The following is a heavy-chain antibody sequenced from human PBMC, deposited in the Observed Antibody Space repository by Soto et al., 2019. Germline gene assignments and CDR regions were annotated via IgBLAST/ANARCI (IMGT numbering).Heavy chain of an antibody. CDR3: ARDSLNYYYYGMDV. CDR2: ISYDGSNK. CDR1: GFTFSSYA. V-gene: IGHV3-30-3*01. J-gene: IGHJ6*02. Sequence: TGGSLRLSCAASGFTFSSYAMSWVRQAPGKGLEWVAVISYDGSNKYYADSVKGRFTISRDNSKNTLYLQMNSLRAEGTAVYYCARDSLNYYYYGMDVWGQGTTVTVSS.